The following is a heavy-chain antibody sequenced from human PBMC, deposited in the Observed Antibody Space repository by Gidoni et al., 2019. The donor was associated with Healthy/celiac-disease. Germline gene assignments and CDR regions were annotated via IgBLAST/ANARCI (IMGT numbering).Heavy chain of an antibody. V-gene: IGHV3-33*01. CDR2: IWYDGSNK. Sequence: QVQMVESGGGVVQPGRSLSRSCAASGFTFSSYGMHWVRQAPGKGLEWVAVIWYDGSNKYYADSVKGRFTISRDNSKNTLYLQMNSLRAEDTAVYYCARDGWELVRYYFDYWGQGTLVTVSS. D-gene: IGHD1-26*01. J-gene: IGHJ4*02. CDR3: ARDGWELVRYYFDY. CDR1: GFTFSSYG.